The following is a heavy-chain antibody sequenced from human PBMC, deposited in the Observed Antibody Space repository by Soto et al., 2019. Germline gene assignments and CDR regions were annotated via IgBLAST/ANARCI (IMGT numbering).Heavy chain of an antibody. CDR1: GYSISSGYY. CDR2: IYHSGST. V-gene: IGHV4-38-2*02. CDR3: ARDIIDGRFGELFKPAYFDY. J-gene: IGHJ4*02. D-gene: IGHD3-10*01. Sequence: SETLSLTCAVSGYSISSGYYWGWIRQPPGKGLEWIGSIYHSGSTYYNPSLKSRVTISVDTSKNQFSLKLSSVTAADTAVYYCARDIIDGRFGELFKPAYFDYWGQGTLVTVSS.